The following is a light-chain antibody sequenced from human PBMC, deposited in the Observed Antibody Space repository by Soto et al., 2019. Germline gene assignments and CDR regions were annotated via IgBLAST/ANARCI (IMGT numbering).Light chain of an antibody. CDR3: TSYTNSNTYV. Sequence: QSALTQPASVSGSPGQSITISCTGASTDFGAHNCVSWYQQHPHRAPKLIIFDVTTRPSGVSPRFSGSKSGNTASLTISGLQAEDEADYYCTSYTNSNTYVFGTGTKLTVL. J-gene: IGLJ1*01. CDR2: DVT. CDR1: STDFGAHNC. V-gene: IGLV2-14*03.